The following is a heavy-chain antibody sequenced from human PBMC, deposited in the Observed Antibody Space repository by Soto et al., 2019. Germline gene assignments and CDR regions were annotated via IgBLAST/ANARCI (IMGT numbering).Heavy chain of an antibody. V-gene: IGHV4-31*03. J-gene: IGHJ5*02. CDR2: IYNRRST. Sequence: QVQLEESGPGLVKASQTLSLTCTVSGGSISSGGYYWSWIRQHPGKGLEGIGDIYNRRSTDYNPSLQGRVPTSADTSKNQFSLKLSSVTAADTAVEYCARDPAPWGQGTLVTVSS. CDR1: GGSISSGGYY. CDR3: ARDPAP.